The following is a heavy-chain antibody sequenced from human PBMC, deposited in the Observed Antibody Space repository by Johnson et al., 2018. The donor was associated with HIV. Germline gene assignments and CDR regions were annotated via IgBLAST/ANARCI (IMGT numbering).Heavy chain of an antibody. V-gene: IGHV3-15*01. CDR3: ARDNLATPFGAFDF. Sequence: VQLVESGGGVVQPGGSLRLSCAASGFTFSNAWMTWVRQAPGKGLEWVGRIKAKTDGETTDYAAPVKGRFTISRDDSKNTLYLHMNSLSAEDRAVYFCARDNLATPFGAFDFWGQGTMVIVSS. D-gene: IGHD3-3*01. J-gene: IGHJ3*01. CDR2: IKAKTDGETT. CDR1: GFTFSNAW.